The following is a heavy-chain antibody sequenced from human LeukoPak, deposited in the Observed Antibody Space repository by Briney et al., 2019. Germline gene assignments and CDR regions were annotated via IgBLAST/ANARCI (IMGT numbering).Heavy chain of an antibody. CDR2: IYPGDSDT. CDR1: GYIFTNYW. J-gene: IGHJ6*03. D-gene: IGHD4-11*01. CDR3: ARHVHSDYDYYYYYMDV. V-gene: IGHV5-51*01. Sequence: GESLKISCKVSGYIFTNYWIAWVRQMPGKGLEWMGVIYPGDSDTRYSPSFQGQVTISADKSISTAYLQWSSLKASDTAIYYCARHVHSDYDYYYYYMDVWGKGTTVTVSS.